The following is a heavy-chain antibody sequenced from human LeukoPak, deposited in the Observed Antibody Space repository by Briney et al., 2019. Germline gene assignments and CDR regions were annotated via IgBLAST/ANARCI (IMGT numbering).Heavy chain of an antibody. Sequence: SETLSLTCAVYGGSFRGYYWSWLRQPPGKGLEGIGEINHSGSTNYNPSLKSRVTISVDTSKNQFSLKLSSVTAADTAVYYCARADILTGYYPGDWFDPWGQGTLVTVSS. V-gene: IGHV4-34*01. CDR1: GGSFRGYY. D-gene: IGHD3-9*01. J-gene: IGHJ5*02. CDR2: INHSGST. CDR3: ARADILTGYYPGDWFDP.